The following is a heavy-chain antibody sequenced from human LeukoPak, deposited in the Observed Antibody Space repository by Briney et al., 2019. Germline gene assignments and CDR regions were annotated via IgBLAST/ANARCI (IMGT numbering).Heavy chain of an antibody. D-gene: IGHD3-22*01. Sequence: KPSETLSLTCTVSGGSISSGGYYWSWIRQRPGKGLEWIGYIHYSGSTYYNPSLKSRVSISEDTSQNQFSLKLSSVTAADTAVYYCARGPDYYESTGYYWYFDYWGQGTLLTVSS. CDR3: ARGPDYYESTGYYWYFDY. CDR1: GGSISSGGYY. V-gene: IGHV4-31*03. J-gene: IGHJ4*02. CDR2: IHYSGST.